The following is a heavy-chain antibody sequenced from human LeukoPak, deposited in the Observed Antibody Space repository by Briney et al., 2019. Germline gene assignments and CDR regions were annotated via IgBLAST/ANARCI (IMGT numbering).Heavy chain of an antibody. CDR1: GFTFSSYG. Sequence: GGSLRLSCAASGFTFSSYGLNCVRQAPGKVLEGVAFIQYRGSNKYYADSVKGRFTISRDNSKNTLYLQMNSLRAEDTAVYYCANRDIVVVITTGSAAQYWGQGTLVTVSS. CDR2: IQYRGSNK. D-gene: IGHD3-22*01. J-gene: IGHJ4*02. CDR3: ANRDIVVVITTGSAAQY. V-gene: IGHV3-30*02.